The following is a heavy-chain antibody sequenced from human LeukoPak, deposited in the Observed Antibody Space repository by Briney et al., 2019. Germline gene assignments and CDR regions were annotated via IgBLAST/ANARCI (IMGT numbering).Heavy chain of an antibody. J-gene: IGHJ6*02. V-gene: IGHV1-46*03. CDR3: ACIAVAGSRIYYYYGMDV. Sequence: ASVKVSCKASGYTFTGYYMHWVRQAPGQGLEWMGIINPSGGSTSYAQKFQGRVTMTRDTSTSTVYMELSSLRSEDTAVYYCACIAVAGSRIYYYYGMDVWGQGTTVTVSS. D-gene: IGHD6-19*01. CDR2: INPSGGST. CDR1: GYTFTGYY.